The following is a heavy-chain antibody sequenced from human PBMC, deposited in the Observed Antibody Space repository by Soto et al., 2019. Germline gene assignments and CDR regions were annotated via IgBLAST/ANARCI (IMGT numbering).Heavy chain of an antibody. V-gene: IGHV4-59*01. J-gene: IGHJ3*02. Sequence: SETLSLTCTVSGGSISSYYWSWIRQPPGKGLEWIGYIYYSGGTNYNPSLKSRVAISVDTSKNQFSLKLSSVTAADTAVYYCARVLKLDAFDIWGQGTMVTVSS. CDR1: GGSISSYY. CDR3: ARVLKLDAFDI. CDR2: IYYSGGT.